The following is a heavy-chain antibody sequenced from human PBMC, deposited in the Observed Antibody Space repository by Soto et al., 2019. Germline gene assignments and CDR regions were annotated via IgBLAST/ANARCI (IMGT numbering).Heavy chain of an antibody. V-gene: IGHV3-9*01. D-gene: IGHD5-12*01. Sequence: GGSLRLSCAASGFTLDDYAMHWVRQAPGKGLEWVSGISWNSGSIGYADSVKGRFTISRDNAKNSLYLQMDSLRSEDTALYYCAKDMGYDLSPLGYFDYWGQGTLVTVSS. CDR3: AKDMGYDLSPLGYFDY. J-gene: IGHJ4*02. CDR1: GFTLDDYA. CDR2: ISWNSGSI.